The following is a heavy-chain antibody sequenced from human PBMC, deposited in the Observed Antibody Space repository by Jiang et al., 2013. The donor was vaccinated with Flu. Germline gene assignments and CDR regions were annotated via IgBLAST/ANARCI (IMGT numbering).Heavy chain of an antibody. CDR3: ARDFSGIAAAGFFDY. Sequence: GAEVKKPGASVKVSCKASGYTFTSYYMHWVRQAPGQGLEWMGIINPSGGSTSYAQKFQGRVTMTRDTSTSTVYMELSSLRSEDTAVYYCARDFSGIAAAGFFDYWGQGTLVTVSS. CDR2: INPSGGST. D-gene: IGHD6-13*01. V-gene: IGHV1-46*01. J-gene: IGHJ4*02. CDR1: GYTFTSYY.